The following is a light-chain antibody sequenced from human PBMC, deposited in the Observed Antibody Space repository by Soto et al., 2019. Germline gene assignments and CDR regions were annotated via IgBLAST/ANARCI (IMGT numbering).Light chain of an antibody. CDR3: QVARSPPWP. CDR1: QSVSSSY. CDR2: AAS. Sequence: SPSTLSLSPGARATLSCRARQSVSSSYLGWHQQKPGQAPRLLIYAASRRATGIPGRFSGSGPGTDFTLTISIQEQEVFVLYCCQVARSPPWPFGQVAKAAI. J-gene: IGKJ1*01. V-gene: IGKV3-20*01.